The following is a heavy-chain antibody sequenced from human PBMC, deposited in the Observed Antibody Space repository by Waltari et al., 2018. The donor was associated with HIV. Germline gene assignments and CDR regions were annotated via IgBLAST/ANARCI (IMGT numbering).Heavy chain of an antibody. V-gene: IGHV3-66*01. J-gene: IGHJ3*01. D-gene: IGHD3-16*02. CDR3: AGPYRD. CDR1: GFTVSDNY. CDR2: IYSGGSI. Sequence: EVQLVEYGGGLVQPGGSLRLSCAASGFTVSDNYMTWVRQAPGKGLEWVSVIYSGGSIDYAESVKGRFIISRDNSKNTVYLQMNSLRVEDTAVYYCAGPYRDWGQGTMVTVSS.